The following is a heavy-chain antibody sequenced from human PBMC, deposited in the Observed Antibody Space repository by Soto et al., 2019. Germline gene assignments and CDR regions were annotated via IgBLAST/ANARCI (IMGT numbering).Heavy chain of an antibody. Sequence: NPSETLSLTCTVSGGSISSYYWSWIRQPPGKGLEWIGYIYYSGSTNYNPSLKSRVTISVDTSKNQFSLKLSSVTAADTAVYYCARENYYGSGSYRLGYYGMDVWGQGTTVTVSS. D-gene: IGHD3-10*01. CDR1: GGSISSYY. CDR3: ARENYYGSGSYRLGYYGMDV. CDR2: IYYSGST. J-gene: IGHJ6*02. V-gene: IGHV4-59*01.